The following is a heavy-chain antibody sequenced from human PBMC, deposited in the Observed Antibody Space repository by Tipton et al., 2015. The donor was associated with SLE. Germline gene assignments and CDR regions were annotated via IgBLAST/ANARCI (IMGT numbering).Heavy chain of an antibody. V-gene: IGHV4-38-2*01. CDR1: GFTFSSYW. Sequence: LRLSCAASGFTFSSYWMTWVRQAPGKGLEWVGSIYHSGSTYYNPSLKSRVTISVDTSKNQFSLKLSSVTAADTAVYYCARGGIADPFDYWGQGTLVTVSS. CDR2: IYHSGST. J-gene: IGHJ4*02. CDR3: ARGGIADPFDY. D-gene: IGHD6-13*01.